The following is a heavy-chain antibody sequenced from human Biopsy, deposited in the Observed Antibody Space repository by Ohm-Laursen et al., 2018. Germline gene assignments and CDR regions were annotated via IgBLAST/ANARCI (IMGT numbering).Heavy chain of an antibody. J-gene: IGHJ6*02. Sequence: SLRLSCTASGFTFSSYWMNWVRQVPGKGLVWVATINKDGSTLQYVDSVRGRFTISRDNAKNTLHLQMKSLRADDTAIYYCAKDLHNYGMDVWGQGTTVTVSS. V-gene: IGHV3-74*03. CDR2: INKDGSTL. CDR1: GFTFSSYW. CDR3: AKDLHNYGMDV.